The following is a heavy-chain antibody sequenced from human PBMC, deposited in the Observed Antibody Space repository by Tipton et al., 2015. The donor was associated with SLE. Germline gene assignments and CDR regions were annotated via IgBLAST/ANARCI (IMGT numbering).Heavy chain of an antibody. D-gene: IGHD2-21*02. Sequence: TLSLTCVVYGGSFSGYYWSWIRQPPGKGLEWIGEINHSGSTNYNPSLKSRVTISVDTSKNQFSLKLSSVTAADTAVYYCARGMVTWRGAILGVDVWGLGTTVNVSS. CDR3: ARGMVTWRGAILGVDV. CDR1: GGSFSGYY. J-gene: IGHJ6*02. V-gene: IGHV4-34*01. CDR2: INHSGST.